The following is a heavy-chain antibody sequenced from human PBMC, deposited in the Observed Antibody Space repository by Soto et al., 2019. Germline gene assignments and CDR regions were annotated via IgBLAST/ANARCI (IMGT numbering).Heavy chain of an antibody. CDR2: INAGNGNT. CDR1: GYTFTSYA. V-gene: IGHV1-3*01. CDR3: ARAPQRIWFGELSFNVDY. D-gene: IGHD3-10*01. J-gene: IGHJ4*02. Sequence: ASVKVSCKASGYTFTSYAMHWVRQAPGQRLEWMGWINAGNGNTKYSQKFQGRVTITRDTSASTAYMELSSLRSEDTAVYYCARAPQRIWFGELSFNVDYWGQGILVTVSS.